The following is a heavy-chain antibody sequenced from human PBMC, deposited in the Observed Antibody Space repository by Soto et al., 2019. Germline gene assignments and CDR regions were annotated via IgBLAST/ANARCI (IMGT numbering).Heavy chain of an antibody. J-gene: IGHJ4*02. V-gene: IGHV4-4*02. D-gene: IGHD6-13*01. CDR1: GDSISSTNW. CDR2: IYHSGST. Sequence: SETLSLTCAVSGDSISSTNWWTWVRQPPGKGLEWIGEIYHSGSTNYNPSLKNRVTISVDKSKNQFSLRLTSVTAADTAVYYCRGYSSSWSNFDYWSQGTLVTVSS. CDR3: RGYSSSWSNFDY.